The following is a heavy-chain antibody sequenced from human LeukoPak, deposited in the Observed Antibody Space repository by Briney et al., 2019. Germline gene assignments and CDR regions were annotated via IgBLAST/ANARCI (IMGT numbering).Heavy chain of an antibody. CDR1: GFTFSSYA. Sequence: GGSLRLSCAASGFTFSSYAMHWVRQAPGKGLEWVAVISYDGSNKYYVDSVKGRFTISRDNSKNTLYLQMNSLRAEDTAVYYCARGHSGYDWYDYWGQGTLVTVSS. J-gene: IGHJ4*02. V-gene: IGHV3-30*04. D-gene: IGHD5-12*01. CDR2: ISYDGSNK. CDR3: ARGHSGYDWYDY.